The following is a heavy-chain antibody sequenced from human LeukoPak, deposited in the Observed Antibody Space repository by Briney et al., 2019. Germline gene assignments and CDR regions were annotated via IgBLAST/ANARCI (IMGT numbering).Heavy chain of an antibody. J-gene: IGHJ3*02. D-gene: IGHD3-16*02. CDR1: GGSISSGGYS. V-gene: IGHV4-31*03. CDR2: IYYSGST. Sequence: SETLSLICTVSGGSISSGGYSWSWIRQHPGKGLEWIGYIYYSGSTYYNPSLKSRVTISVDTSKNQFSLKLSSVTAADTAVYYCARSAPIRLGELSLIWGQGTMVTVSS. CDR3: ARSAPIRLGELSLI.